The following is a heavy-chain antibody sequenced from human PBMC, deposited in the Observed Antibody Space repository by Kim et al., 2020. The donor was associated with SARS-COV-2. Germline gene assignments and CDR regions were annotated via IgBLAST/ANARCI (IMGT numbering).Heavy chain of an antibody. Sequence: SETLSLTCTVSGGSISSYYWSWIRQPPGKGLEWIGYIYYSGSTNYNPSPKSRVTISVDTSKNQFSLKLSSVTAADTAVYYCARHSTYYYVSSGYHPIDYWGQGTLVTVSS. CDR3: ARHSTYYYVSSGYHPIDY. CDR1: GGSISSYY. V-gene: IGHV4-59*08. J-gene: IGHJ4*02. D-gene: IGHD3-22*01. CDR2: IYYSGST.